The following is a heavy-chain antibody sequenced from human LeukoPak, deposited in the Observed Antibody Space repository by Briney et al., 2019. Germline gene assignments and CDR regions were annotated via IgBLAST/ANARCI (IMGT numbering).Heavy chain of an antibody. CDR3: ARRVFFPYGMDV. V-gene: IGHV4-34*01. Sequence: SETLSLTCAVYGGSFSGYYWSWIRQPPGKGLEWIGEINHSGSTNYNPSLKSRVTISVDTSKNQFSLKLSSVTAADTAVYYYARRVFFPYGMDVWGQGTTVTVSS. CDR1: GGSFSGYY. D-gene: IGHD2/OR15-2a*01. J-gene: IGHJ6*02. CDR2: INHSGST.